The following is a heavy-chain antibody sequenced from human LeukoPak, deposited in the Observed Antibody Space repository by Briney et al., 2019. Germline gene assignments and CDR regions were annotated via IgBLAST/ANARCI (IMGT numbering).Heavy chain of an antibody. Sequence: SETLSLTCAVYGGSFSGYYWSWIRQPPGKGLEWIGEINHSGSTNYNPSLRSRVTISLDTSNNNFSLKMNSVTAADTAVYYCVRRSAYSDSSGFNLWGQGILVTVSS. J-gene: IGHJ4*02. CDR3: VRRSAYSDSSGFNL. V-gene: IGHV4-34*01. D-gene: IGHD6-6*01. CDR1: GGSFSGYY. CDR2: INHSGST.